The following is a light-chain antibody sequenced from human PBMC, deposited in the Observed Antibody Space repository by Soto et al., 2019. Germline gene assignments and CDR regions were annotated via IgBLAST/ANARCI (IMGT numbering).Light chain of an antibody. CDR2: GAS. V-gene: IGKV3-20*01. CDR3: QQYGGSPRYT. CDR1: QSVGSSY. Sequence: EVVLTQSPGTLSLSPWERATLSCRASQSVGSSYLAWYQQKAGQPPRLVIFGASNRATGIPDRFSGSGSGTEFTLTISRLEPEDFAVYYCQQYGGSPRYTFGQGTRLEIK. J-gene: IGKJ2*01.